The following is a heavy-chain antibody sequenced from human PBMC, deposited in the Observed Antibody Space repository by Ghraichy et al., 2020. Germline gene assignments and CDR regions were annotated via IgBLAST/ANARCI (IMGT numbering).Heavy chain of an antibody. V-gene: IGHV1-2*02. Sequence: ASVKVSCKASGYTFTGYYMHWVRQAPGQGLEWMGWINPNSGGTNYAQKFQGRVTMTRDTSISTAYMELSRLRSDDTAVYYCARAAMVEHYYYGMDVWGQGTTVTVSS. CDR2: INPNSGGT. CDR3: ARAAMVEHYYYGMDV. D-gene: IGHD5-18*01. J-gene: IGHJ6*02. CDR1: GYTFTGYY.